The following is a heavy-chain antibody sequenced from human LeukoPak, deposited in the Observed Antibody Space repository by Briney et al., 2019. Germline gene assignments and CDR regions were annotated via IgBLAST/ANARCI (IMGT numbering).Heavy chain of an antibody. Sequence: SETLSLTCTVSGGSISSSSYYWGWIRQPPGKGLEWIGSIYYSGSTYYNPSLKSRVTISVDTSKNQFSLKLSSVTAADTAVYYCARTAYYGSGSYYDYKSAFDIWGQGTMVTVSS. CDR2: IYYSGST. D-gene: IGHD3-10*01. J-gene: IGHJ3*02. CDR3: ARTAYYGSGSYYDYKSAFDI. CDR1: GGSISSSSYY. V-gene: IGHV4-39*01.